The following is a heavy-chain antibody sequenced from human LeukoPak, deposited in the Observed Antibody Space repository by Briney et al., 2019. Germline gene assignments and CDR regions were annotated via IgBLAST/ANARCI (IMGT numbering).Heavy chain of an antibody. CDR1: GFTFSSYA. CDR2: ISGSGGST. CDR3: AKWSRNSIYYFDY. J-gene: IGHJ4*02. D-gene: IGHD4-23*01. V-gene: IGHV3-23*01. Sequence: GASLRLSYAASGFTFSSYAMSWVRQARGKGLEWVSAISGSGGSTYYADSVKGRCTISRDNSKNTLYLQMNSLRAEDTAPYYCAKWSRNSIYYFDYWGQGTLVTVSS.